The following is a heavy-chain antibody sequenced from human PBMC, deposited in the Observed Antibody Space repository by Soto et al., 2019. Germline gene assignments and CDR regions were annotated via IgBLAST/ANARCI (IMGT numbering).Heavy chain of an antibody. CDR1: GFTFSSYW. CDR2: IKQDGSEK. D-gene: IGHD3-3*01. V-gene: IGHV3-7*01. J-gene: IGHJ4*02. Sequence: GGSLRLSCAASGFTFSSYWMSWVRQAPGKGLEWVANIKQDGSEKYYVDSVKGRFTISRDNAKNSLYLQMNSLRAEDTAVYYCARAYYDFWSANLWGFDYWGQGTLVTVSS. CDR3: ARAYYDFWSANLWGFDY.